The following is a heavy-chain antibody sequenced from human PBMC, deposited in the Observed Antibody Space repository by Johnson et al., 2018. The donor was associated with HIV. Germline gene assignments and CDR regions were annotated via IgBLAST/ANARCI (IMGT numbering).Heavy chain of an antibody. CDR1: GFTFSSYG. CDR2: ISYDGSDK. J-gene: IGHJ3*02. Sequence: QVQLVESGWRVVQPGRSLRLSCAASGFTFSSYGIHWVRQAPAKGLEWVAFISYDGSDKDNADSVKGRFTISRDNSKNTLYLQMNILRAEDTGVYFCARVRRKNWNLGDPFDIWGQGTMVTVSS. D-gene: IGHD1-7*01. V-gene: IGHV3-30*12. CDR3: ARVRRKNWNLGDPFDI.